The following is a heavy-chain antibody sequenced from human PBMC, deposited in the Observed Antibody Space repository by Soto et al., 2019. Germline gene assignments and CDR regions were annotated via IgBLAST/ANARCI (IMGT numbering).Heavy chain of an antibody. V-gene: IGHV4-4*07. CDR2: IYTSGST. CDR1: GGSISSYY. D-gene: IGHD3-22*01. CDR3: AGAVNDYDSRGYRTSYFDY. J-gene: IGHJ4*01. Sequence: PSETLSLTCTVSGGSISSYYWSWIRQPAGKGLEWIGRIYTSGSTNYNPSLKSRVTMSVDTSKSHFSLNLNSVTAADTAIYYCAGAVNDYDSRGYRTSYFDYWGHGTLVTVSS.